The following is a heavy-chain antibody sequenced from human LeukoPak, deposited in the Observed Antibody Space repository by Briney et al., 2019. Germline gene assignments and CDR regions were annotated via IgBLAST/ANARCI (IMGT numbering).Heavy chain of an antibody. V-gene: IGHV3-23*01. Sequence: GGSLRLSCAASGFTFSSYAMSWVRQAPGKGLEWVSTISGSGYSTYYADSVKGRCTISRDNSKNRLFLQMNRRRAEDTAVYYCAKDPNPFDYWGEGTLVTVSS. CDR2: ISGSGYST. J-gene: IGHJ4*02. CDR3: AKDPNPFDY. CDR1: GFTFSSYA.